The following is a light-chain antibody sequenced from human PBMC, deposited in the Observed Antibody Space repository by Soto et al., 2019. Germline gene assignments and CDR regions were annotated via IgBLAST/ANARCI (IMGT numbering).Light chain of an antibody. Sequence: QSALTQPPSASGSPGQSVTIACTGTSSDVGGYNYVSWYQQHPGKAPKLLIYEVTKRPSGVPDRFSGSKSGNTASLAVSGLQAEDEADYYCSSYAGICRVFGGGTKLTVL. CDR3: SSYAGICRV. V-gene: IGLV2-8*01. CDR2: EVT. J-gene: IGLJ3*02. CDR1: SSDVGGYNY.